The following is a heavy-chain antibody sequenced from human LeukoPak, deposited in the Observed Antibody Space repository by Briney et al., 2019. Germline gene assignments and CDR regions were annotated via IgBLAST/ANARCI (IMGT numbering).Heavy chain of an antibody. CDR2: ISAYNGNT. CDR3: ARTSRGAYQLLTPNFDY. CDR1: GYTFTSYG. J-gene: IGHJ4*02. V-gene: IGHV1-18*01. Sequence: ASVKVSCKASGYTFTSYGISWVRQAPGQGLEWMGWISAYNGNTNYAQKLQGRVTMTRDTSTSTVYMELSSLRSEDTAVYYCARTSRGAYQLLTPNFDYWGQGTLVTVSS. D-gene: IGHD2-2*01.